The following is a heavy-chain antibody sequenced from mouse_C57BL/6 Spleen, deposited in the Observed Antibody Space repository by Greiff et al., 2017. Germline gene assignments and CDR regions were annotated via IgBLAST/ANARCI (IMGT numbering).Heavy chain of an antibody. Sequence: QVHVKQSGPGLVQPSQSLSITCTVSGFSLTSYGVHWVRQSPGKGLEWLGVIWRGGSTDYNAALMSRLSITKDNSKSQVFFKMNSLQADDTAIYYCAAYSNYVNYAMDYWGQGTSVTVSS. CDR1: GFSLTSYG. J-gene: IGHJ4*01. V-gene: IGHV2-5*01. CDR2: IWRGGST. CDR3: AAYSNYVNYAMDY. D-gene: IGHD2-5*01.